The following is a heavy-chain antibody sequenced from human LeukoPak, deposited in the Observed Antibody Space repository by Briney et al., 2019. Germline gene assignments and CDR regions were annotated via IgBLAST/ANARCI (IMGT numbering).Heavy chain of an antibody. J-gene: IGHJ4*02. CDR3: ARQIGYCSSTSCYADKVDY. CDR2: IYYSGRT. V-gene: IGHV4-39*01. D-gene: IGHD2-2*01. CDR1: GVSISSSSYY. Sequence: SETLSLTCTVSGVSISSSSYYWGWIRQPPGKGLEWIGSIYYSGRTYYNPSLKSRVTISVDTSKNQFSLKLSSVTAADTAVYYCARQIGYCSSTSCYADKVDYWGQGTLVTVSS.